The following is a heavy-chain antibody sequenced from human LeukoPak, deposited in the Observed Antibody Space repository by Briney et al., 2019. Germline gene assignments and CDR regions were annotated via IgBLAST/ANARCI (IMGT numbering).Heavy chain of an antibody. J-gene: IGHJ4*02. D-gene: IGHD3-10*01. Sequence: GGSLRLSCAASGFTFSNYEMNWVRQAPGKGLEWVSSISSSSSYIYYADSVKGRLTISRDNSKNTLYLQMNSLRAEDTAVYYCAKDIGSYYDYWGQGILVTVSS. CDR3: AKDIGSYYDY. CDR1: GFTFSNYE. CDR2: ISSSSSYI. V-gene: IGHV3-21*01.